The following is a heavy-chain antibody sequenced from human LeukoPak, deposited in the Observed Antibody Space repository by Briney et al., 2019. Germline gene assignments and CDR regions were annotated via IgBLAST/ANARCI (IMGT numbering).Heavy chain of an antibody. D-gene: IGHD4-11*01. CDR2: ISGTSIYI. Sequence: GGSLRLSCAASGFTFSDYYMSWIRQAPGKGLEWLSSISGTSIYIYYADSVTGRFTISRDNAKNSLYLQMSSLRAEDTAVYYCARGPYRNYGMDVWGQGTTVTVSS. CDR3: ARGPYRNYGMDV. CDR1: GFTFSDYY. J-gene: IGHJ6*02. V-gene: IGHV3-11*06.